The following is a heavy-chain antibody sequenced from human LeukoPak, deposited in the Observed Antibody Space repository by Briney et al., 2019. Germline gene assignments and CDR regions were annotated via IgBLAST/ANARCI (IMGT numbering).Heavy chain of an antibody. CDR3: ARGGTGYSSSDFDY. CDR2: IYYSGST. Sequence: SETLSLTCTVSGGSISHYFWSWIRQPPGKALEWIGYIYYSGSTNYNPSLKSRVTISVDASKNQFSLKLSSVTAADTAVYYCARGGTGYSSSDFDYWGQGTLVTVSS. V-gene: IGHV4-59*12. D-gene: IGHD6-13*01. J-gene: IGHJ4*02. CDR1: GGSISHYF.